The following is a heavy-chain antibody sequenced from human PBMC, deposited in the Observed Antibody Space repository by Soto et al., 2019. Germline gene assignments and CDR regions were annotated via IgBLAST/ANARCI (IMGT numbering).Heavy chain of an antibody. J-gene: IGHJ4*02. CDR1: GFTFRGDA. CDR3: ARSEMTYNWND. D-gene: IGHD1-1*01. Sequence: EVQLLESGGDLVQPGGSLILACAASGFTFRGDAMSWVRQAPGKGLEWVSSISGSGEMTHYAESVKGRFTISRDNSKNTLYLQMESLRAEDTALYYCARSEMTYNWNDWGQGTLVTVSS. CDR2: ISGSGEMT. V-gene: IGHV3-23*01.